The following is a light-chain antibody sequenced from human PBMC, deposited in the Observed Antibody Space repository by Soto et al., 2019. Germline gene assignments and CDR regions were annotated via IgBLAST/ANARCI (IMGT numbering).Light chain of an antibody. CDR2: GAF. CDR3: QQYKNWPPLT. V-gene: IGKV3-15*01. Sequence: EIVMTQSTATLSVSPGERATLSCRASQSVSYNLAWYQQKPGQGPRLLIYGAFTRATGIPARFSGSGSGTEFTLTISSLQSEDFGVYYCQQYKNWPPLTFGGGTKVEIK. CDR1: QSVSYN. J-gene: IGKJ4*01.